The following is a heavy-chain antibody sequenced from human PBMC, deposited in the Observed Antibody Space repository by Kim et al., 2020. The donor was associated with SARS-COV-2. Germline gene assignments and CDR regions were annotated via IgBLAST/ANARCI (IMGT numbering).Heavy chain of an antibody. CDR2: IIPIFGTA. CDR3: ARSPIVATIWGYYYYGMDV. CDR1: GGTFSSYA. D-gene: IGHD5-12*01. V-gene: IGHV1-69*13. Sequence: SVKVSCKASGGTFSSYAISWVRQAPGQGLEWMGGIIPIFGTANYAQKFQGRVTITADESTSTAYMELSSPRSEDTAVYYCARSPIVATIWGYYYYGMDVWGQGTTVTVSS. J-gene: IGHJ6*02.